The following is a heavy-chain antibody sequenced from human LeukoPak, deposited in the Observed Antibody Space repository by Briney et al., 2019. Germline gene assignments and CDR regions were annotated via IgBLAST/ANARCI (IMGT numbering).Heavy chain of an antibody. J-gene: IGHJ4*02. D-gene: IGHD7-27*01. CDR3: AKLNWGKPGY. CDR2: LTPGSGDT. Sequence: GGSLRLSCAASGFTFSSYMMNWVRQAPGKGLEWVSGLTPGSGDTFYADSAKGRFTISSDNSRNTLYLQMNSLRVDDTAVYYCAKLNWGKPGYWGQGTLVTVSS. V-gene: IGHV3-23*01. CDR1: GFTFSSYM.